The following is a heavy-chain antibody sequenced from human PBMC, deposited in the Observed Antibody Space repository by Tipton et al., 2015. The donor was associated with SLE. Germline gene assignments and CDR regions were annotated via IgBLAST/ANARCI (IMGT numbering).Heavy chain of an antibody. Sequence: LRLSCTVSGDSISSHSWSWIRQPPGKGLEWIGTIYYSGSTYYNPSLKSRVTISVDTSKNQFSLKLSSVTAADTAVYYCARELEGVGSQQLVNWGQGTLVTVSS. CDR3: ARELEGVGSQQLVN. J-gene: IGHJ4*02. V-gene: IGHV4-59*11. CDR1: GDSISSHS. D-gene: IGHD6-13*01. CDR2: IYYSGST.